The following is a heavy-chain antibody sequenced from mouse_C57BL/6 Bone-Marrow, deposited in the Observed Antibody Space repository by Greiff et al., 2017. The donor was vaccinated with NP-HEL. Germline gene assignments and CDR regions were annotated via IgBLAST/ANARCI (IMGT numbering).Heavy chain of an antibody. J-gene: IGHJ4*01. CDR3: ARGYGSSYKDYAMDY. CDR2: IYPRSGNT. D-gene: IGHD1-1*01. Sequence: QVQLQQSGAELARPGASVKLSCKASGYTFTSYGISWVKQRTGQGLEWIGEIYPRSGNTYYNEKFKGKATLTADKSSSTAYMELRSLTSEDSAVYFCARGYGSSYKDYAMDYWGQGTSVTVSS. CDR1: GYTFTSYG. V-gene: IGHV1-81*01.